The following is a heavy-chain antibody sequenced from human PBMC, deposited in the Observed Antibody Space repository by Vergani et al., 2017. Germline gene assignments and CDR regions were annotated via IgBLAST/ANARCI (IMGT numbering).Heavy chain of an antibody. CDR2: IGDSGQT. CDR1: GVSMNVGGYY. D-gene: IGHD3-3*01. Sequence: QVQLQESGPGLVKPSQTLSLTCSVSGVSMNVGGYYWTWIRQLPEKGLEWVGHIGDSGQTHYNPSLESRVSIAADTSKNEFSLRLTSVTAADTAVYYGARGSWREWLLPYFESWGQGTSLAVSS. J-gene: IGHJ4*02. CDR3: ARGSWREWLLPYFES. V-gene: IGHV4-31*03.